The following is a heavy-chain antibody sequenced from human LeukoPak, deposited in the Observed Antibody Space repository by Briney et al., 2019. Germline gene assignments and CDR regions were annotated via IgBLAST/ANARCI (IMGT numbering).Heavy chain of an antibody. CDR1: GFTFSSYG. V-gene: IGHV3-30*02. CDR3: AKAPNWGSHWYFDL. CDR2: IRYDGSNK. Sequence: GGSLRLSCAASGFTFSSYGMHWVRQAPGKGLEWVAFIRYDGSNKYYADSVKGRFTISRDNSKNTLYLQMNSLRAEDTAVYYCAKAPNWGSHWYFDLWGRGTLVTVSS. J-gene: IGHJ2*01. D-gene: IGHD7-27*01.